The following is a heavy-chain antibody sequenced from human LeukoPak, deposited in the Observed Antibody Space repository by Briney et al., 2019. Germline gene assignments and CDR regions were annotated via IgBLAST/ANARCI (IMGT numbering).Heavy chain of an antibody. CDR1: GFTFSSYA. V-gene: IGHV3-64*01. D-gene: IGHD1-26*01. Sequence: PGGSLRLSCAASGFTFSSYAMHWVRQAPGKGLEYVSAISSNGGSTYYANSVKGRFTISRDNSKNTLYLQMNSLRAEDTAVYYCAKDFLGGSDAFDIWGQGTMVTVSS. CDR3: AKDFLGGSDAFDI. J-gene: IGHJ3*02. CDR2: ISSNGGST.